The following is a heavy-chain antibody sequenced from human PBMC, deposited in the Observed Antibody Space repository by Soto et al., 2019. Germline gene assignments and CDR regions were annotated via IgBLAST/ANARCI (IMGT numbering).Heavy chain of an antibody. J-gene: IGHJ5*02. CDR1: GYTFTSYG. CDR2: IRAYNGNT. V-gene: IGHV1-18*04. CDR3: ARGPRSLWCGELRGGPFDP. Sequence: QVQLVQSGAEVKKPGASVKVSCKASGYTFTSYGISWVRQAPGQGLEWMGWIRAYNGNTNYAQKLQGRVTMTTDASTSTAYMELRSLRADDTAVYYCARGPRSLWCGELRGGPFDPCGQGTLVTVSS. D-gene: IGHD3-10*01.